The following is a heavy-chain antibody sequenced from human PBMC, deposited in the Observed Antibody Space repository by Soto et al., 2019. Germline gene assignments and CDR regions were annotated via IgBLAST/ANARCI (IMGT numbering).Heavy chain of an antibody. CDR1: GYTFTTFG. CDR2: ISAYNGNT. J-gene: IGHJ5*02. V-gene: IGHV1-18*01. D-gene: IGHD2-2*01. CDR3: ARDIVVVPPARRQYNWFDP. Sequence: QVQLVQSGAEVKKPGASVKVSCKASGYTFTTFGITWVRQAPGQGLEWMGWISAYNGNTNYAQKLQGRVTMTTDPSTSTAYMELRSLRSDDTAVYYCARDIVVVPPARRQYNWFDPWGQGTLVTVSS.